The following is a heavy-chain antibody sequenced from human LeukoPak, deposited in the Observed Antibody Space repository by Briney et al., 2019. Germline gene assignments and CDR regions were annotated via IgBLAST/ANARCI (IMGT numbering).Heavy chain of an antibody. CDR2: ISYDGSNK. J-gene: IGHJ4*02. CDR3: ARGYGPSTIAAATDC. Sequence: GRSLRLSCAAPGFTFSSYAMHWVRQAPGKGLEWVAVISYDGSNKYYADSVKGRFTISRDNSKNTLYLQMNSLRAEDTAVYYCARGYGPSTIAAATDCWGQGTLVTVSS. V-gene: IGHV3-30-3*01. CDR1: GFTFSSYA. D-gene: IGHD6-13*01.